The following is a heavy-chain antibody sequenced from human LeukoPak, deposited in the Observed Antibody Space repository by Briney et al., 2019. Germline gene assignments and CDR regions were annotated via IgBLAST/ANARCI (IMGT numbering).Heavy chain of an antibody. CDR1: GFTFSSYA. CDR3: ARDGAEGYCSGGSCYSLYY. CDR2: ISYDGSNK. J-gene: IGHJ4*02. D-gene: IGHD2-15*01. Sequence: TGGSLRLSCAASGFTFSSYAMHWVRQAPGKGLEWVAVISYDGSNKYYVDSVKGRFTISRDNSKNTLYLQMNSLRAEDTAVYYCARDGAEGYCSGGSCYSLYYWGQGTLVTVSS. V-gene: IGHV3-30-3*01.